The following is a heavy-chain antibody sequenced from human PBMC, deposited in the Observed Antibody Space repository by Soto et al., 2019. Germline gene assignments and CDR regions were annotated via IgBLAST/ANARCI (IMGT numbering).Heavy chain of an antibody. CDR3: AREGIATAGPHFDY. J-gene: IGHJ4*02. V-gene: IGHV3-48*03. CDR1: GFIFRTYE. Sequence: PGGSLRLTCAASGFIFRTYEMNWVRQAPGKGLEWISYISSTDNTIFYADSVKGRFTIPRDNARNSLYLQMNSLRAEDTAVYYCAREGIATAGPHFDYWGQGILVTVSS. D-gene: IGHD6-13*01. CDR2: ISSTDNTI.